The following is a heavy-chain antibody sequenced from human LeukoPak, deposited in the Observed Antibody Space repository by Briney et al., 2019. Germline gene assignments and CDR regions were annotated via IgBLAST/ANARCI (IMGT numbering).Heavy chain of an antibody. D-gene: IGHD2-15*01. CDR1: GGTFSSYA. V-gene: IGHV1-69*06. J-gene: IGHJ4*02. Sequence: SVTVSCKASGGTFSSYAISWVRQAPGQGLEWMGGVIPIFGTANYAQKFQGRVTITADKSTSTAYMELSSLRSEDTAVYYCARDNGWQYCSGGSCYLLDYWGQGTLVTVSS. CDR2: VIPIFGTA. CDR3: ARDNGWQYCSGGSCYLLDY.